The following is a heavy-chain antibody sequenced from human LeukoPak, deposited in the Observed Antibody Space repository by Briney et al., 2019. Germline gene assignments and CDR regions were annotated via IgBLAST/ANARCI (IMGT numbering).Heavy chain of an antibody. D-gene: IGHD4-11*01. CDR1: GFTFSDYY. CDR2: VSSSGSTI. CDR3: ARMTTVLSFDY. V-gene: IGHV3-11*01. Sequence: PGGSLRLSCAASGFTFSDYYMSWIRQAPGKELEWVSYVSSSGSTIYYADSVKGRFTISRDNAKNSLYLQMNSLRAEDTAVYYCARMTTVLSFDYWGQGTLVIVSS. J-gene: IGHJ4*02.